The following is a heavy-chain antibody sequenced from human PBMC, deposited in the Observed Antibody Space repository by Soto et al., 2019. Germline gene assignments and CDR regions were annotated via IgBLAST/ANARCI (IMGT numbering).Heavy chain of an antibody. V-gene: IGHV1-2*02. Sequence: GASVKVSCKASGYTFTGYYMHWVRQAPGQGLEWMGWINPNSGGTNYAQKFQGRVTMTRDTSVSTAYMELSRLRSDDTAVYYCARDPLSYGFWSGYFRSNWFDPWGQGTLVTVSS. D-gene: IGHD3-3*01. CDR2: INPNSGGT. CDR3: ARDPLSYGFWSGYFRSNWFDP. J-gene: IGHJ5*02. CDR1: GYTFTGYY.